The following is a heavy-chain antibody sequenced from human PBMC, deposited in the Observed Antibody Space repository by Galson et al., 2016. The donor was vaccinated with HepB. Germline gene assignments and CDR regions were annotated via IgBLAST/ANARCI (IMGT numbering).Heavy chain of an antibody. Sequence: QSGAEVKKPGESLRISCKGSGYSFADYWITWVRQMPGKGLEWMGRIDPADSYTNYSPSFQGHVTISADKSISTAYLQWSSLKASDTAMYYCARLRYFDSYSDYWGQGTLVTVSS. CDR3: ARLRYFDSYSDY. J-gene: IGHJ4*02. V-gene: IGHV5-10-1*01. D-gene: IGHD3-9*01. CDR1: GYSFADYW. CDR2: IDPADSYT.